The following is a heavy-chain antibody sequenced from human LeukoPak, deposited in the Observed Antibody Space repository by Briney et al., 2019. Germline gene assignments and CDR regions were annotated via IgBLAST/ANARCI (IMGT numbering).Heavy chain of an antibody. CDR3: AGGNWFDP. Sequence: SQTLSLTCTVSNDSISSGAYYWSWIRQPPGKGLEWIGYIHESGYTDYNPSLKSRVVISLDRSKTQFSLKLSSVTAADTAVYYCAGGNWFDPWGQGTLVTVSS. D-gene: IGHD3-16*01. CDR1: NDSISSGAYY. V-gene: IGHV4-30-2*01. CDR2: IHESGYT. J-gene: IGHJ5*02.